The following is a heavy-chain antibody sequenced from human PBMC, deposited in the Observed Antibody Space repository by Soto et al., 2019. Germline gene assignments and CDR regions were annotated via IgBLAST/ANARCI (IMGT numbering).Heavy chain of an antibody. CDR1: GFTFSTYW. Sequence: EVKLVESGGGWVKPGGSLRLSCAASGFTFSTYWMHWVRQVPGKGLVWVSRISLDGSRTSYADSVKGRFTISRDNAKNTLYLQMRSLRAEDSAVYFCVRDRDFYDGRGYASPGDAFDVWGQGTVVSVSS. CDR2: ISLDGSRT. J-gene: IGHJ3*01. V-gene: IGHV3-74*01. CDR3: VRDRDFYDGRGYASPGDAFDV. D-gene: IGHD3-22*01.